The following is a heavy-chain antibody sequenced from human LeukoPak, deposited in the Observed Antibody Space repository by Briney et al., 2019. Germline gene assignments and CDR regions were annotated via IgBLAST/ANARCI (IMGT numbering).Heavy chain of an antibody. CDR3: ANLAMARGDFDY. V-gene: IGHV3-11*01. J-gene: IGHJ4*02. D-gene: IGHD3-10*01. CDR2: ISGSGGAI. CDR1: DFAFSNYY. Sequence: PGGSLTLSCTVSDFAFSNYYMSWIRQPPGKGLEWVSYISGSGGAIYYADSVQGRFTISRDNAKNSVYLQMNSLRAEDTAVYYCANLAMARGDFDYWGQGTLVTVSS.